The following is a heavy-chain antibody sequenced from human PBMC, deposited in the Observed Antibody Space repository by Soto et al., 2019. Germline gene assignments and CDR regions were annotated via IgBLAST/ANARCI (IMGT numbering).Heavy chain of an antibody. CDR3: ARGYSSTWAKSWFDP. Sequence: QPQLVQSGPEVKRPGASVKVSCKASGYTFTSYGIIWVRQTPGQGLEWAGWISADSGETDYAQTFSGRLTLTTDASTTTAYMELRSLRPDDTAVYYCARGYSSTWAKSWFDPWGQGTLVSVSS. CDR2: ISADSGET. J-gene: IGHJ5*02. CDR1: GYTFTSYG. D-gene: IGHD6-13*01. V-gene: IGHV1-18*04.